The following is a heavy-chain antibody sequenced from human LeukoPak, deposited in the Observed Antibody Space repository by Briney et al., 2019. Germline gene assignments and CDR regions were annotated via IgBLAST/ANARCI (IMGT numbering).Heavy chain of an antibody. Sequence: PSETLSLTCAVSGGSISSGGYSWSWIRQPPGKGLEWIGYIYHSGSTYYNPSLKSRVTISVDRSKNQFSLKLSSVTAADTAVYYCARLKMGYHDHKTLDPWGQGTLVTVSS. V-gene: IGHV4-30-2*01. D-gene: IGHD3-16*02. CDR2: IYHSGST. CDR1: GGSISSGGYS. J-gene: IGHJ5*02. CDR3: ARLKMGYHDHKTLDP.